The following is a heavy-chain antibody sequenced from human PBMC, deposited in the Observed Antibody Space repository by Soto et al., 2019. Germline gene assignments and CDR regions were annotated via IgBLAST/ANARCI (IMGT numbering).Heavy chain of an antibody. V-gene: IGHV1-46*01. CDR1: GYTFTTYF. Sequence: QMQLVQSEAEVKEPGASVQVSCKAFGYTFTTYFIHWVRQAPGQGFEWLGRINPTGGDTVYAQKSQGRAPVTRKTTTNTGSMEWGGLTSKATAVYYGAGGPYASNVSIRAVGGQGPAVPVPS. D-gene: IGHD2-2*01. CDR3: AGGPYASNVSIRAV. J-gene: IGHJ6*02. CDR2: INPTGGDT.